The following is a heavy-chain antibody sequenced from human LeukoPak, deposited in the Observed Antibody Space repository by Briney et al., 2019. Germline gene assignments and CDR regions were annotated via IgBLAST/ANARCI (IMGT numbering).Heavy chain of an antibody. CDR3: ARVGPVPANWFDP. CDR1: GGTFSSYA. CDR2: IIPIFGTA. D-gene: IGHD2-2*01. Sequence: GASVKVSCKASGGTFSSYAISWVRQAPGQGLEWMGGIIPIFGTANYAQKFQGRVTNTTDESTSTAYMELSSLRSEDTAVYYCARVGPVPANWFDPWGQGTLVTVSS. J-gene: IGHJ5*02. V-gene: IGHV1-69*05.